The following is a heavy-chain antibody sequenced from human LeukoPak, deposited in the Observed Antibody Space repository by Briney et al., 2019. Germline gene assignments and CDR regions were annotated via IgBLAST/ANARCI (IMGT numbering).Heavy chain of an antibody. CDR3: ARESVPATLYYCYYYYMDV. J-gene: IGHJ6*03. CDR1: GYTFTSYD. Sequence: ASVKVSCKASGYTFTSYDINWVRQATGQGLEWMGWMNPNSGNTGYAQKFQGRVTITRNTSISTAYMELSRLRSDDTAVYYCARESVPATLYYCYYYYMDVWGKGTTVTVSS. CDR2: MNPNSGNT. D-gene: IGHD2-2*01. V-gene: IGHV1-8*03.